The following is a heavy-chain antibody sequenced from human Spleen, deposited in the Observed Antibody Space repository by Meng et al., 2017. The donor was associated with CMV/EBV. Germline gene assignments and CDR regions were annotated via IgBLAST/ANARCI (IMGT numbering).Heavy chain of an antibody. V-gene: IGHV1-2*02. J-gene: IGHJ4*02. CDR3: AANYYDPSGYSYSDY. CDR1: GYPFTDYF. CDR2: INPDTGAT. D-gene: IGHD3-22*01. Sequence: ASVKVSCKASGYPFTDYFMHWVRQAPGQGLEWMGWINPDTGATYYAQKFQGRVTLTRDTSITTAYMDLSSLRSDDTAVYFCAANYYDPSGYSYSDYWGQGTLVTVSS.